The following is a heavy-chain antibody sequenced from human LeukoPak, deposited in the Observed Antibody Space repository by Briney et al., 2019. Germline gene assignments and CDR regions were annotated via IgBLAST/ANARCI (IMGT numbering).Heavy chain of an antibody. CDR3: ARDGTISYYYYYGMDV. J-gene: IGHJ6*02. CDR1: GVTFSRYS. CDR2: ISSSSSTI. Sequence: PGGSVRLSCAASGVTFSRYSMNWVRQAPGKGLEWVSYISSSSSTIYYADSVKGRFTISRDNAKNSLYLQMNSLRAEDTAVYYCARDGTISYYYYYGMDVWGQGTTVTVSS. V-gene: IGHV3-48*01. D-gene: IGHD3-3*01.